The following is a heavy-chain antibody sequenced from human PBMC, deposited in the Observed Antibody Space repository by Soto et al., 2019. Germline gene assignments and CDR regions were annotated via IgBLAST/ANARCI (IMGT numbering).Heavy chain of an antibody. CDR2: IIPIFGTA. CDR3: AEGGGRYFDPHVAFDI. J-gene: IGHJ3*02. Sequence: QVQLVQSGAEVKKPGSSVKVSCKASGGTFSSYAISWVRQAPGQGLEWMGGIIPIFGTANYAQKFQGRVTITADESTSTADMERSSLRSDDTAVYFCAEGGGRYFDPHVAFDIWGQGTMVTVSS. V-gene: IGHV1-69*01. CDR1: GGTFSSYA. D-gene: IGHD3-9*01.